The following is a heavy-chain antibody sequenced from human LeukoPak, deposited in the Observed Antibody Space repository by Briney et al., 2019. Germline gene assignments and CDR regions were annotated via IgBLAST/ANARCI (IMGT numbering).Heavy chain of an antibody. Sequence: PGGSLRLSCAASGFTFSSYAMSWVRQAPGKGLEWVSAISGSGGSTYYADSVKGRFTISRDNSKNTLYLQMNSLRAEDTAVYYCAKEGRYYDGSGYYYRYWGQGTLVTVSS. CDR2: ISGSGGST. CDR1: GFTFSSYA. V-gene: IGHV3-23*01. D-gene: IGHD3-22*01. CDR3: AKEGRYYDGSGYYYRY. J-gene: IGHJ4*02.